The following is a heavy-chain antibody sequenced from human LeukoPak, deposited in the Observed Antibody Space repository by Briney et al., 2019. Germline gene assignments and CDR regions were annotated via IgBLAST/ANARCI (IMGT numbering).Heavy chain of an antibody. D-gene: IGHD4-17*01. J-gene: IGHJ2*01. V-gene: IGHV4-34*01. Sequence: SETLSLTCAVYGGSFSGYYWSWIRQPPGKGLEWIGEINHSGSTNYNPSLKSRVTISVDTSKNQFSLKLSSVTAADTAVYYCARGQGTVTTRLGYFDLWGSGTLVTVSS. CDR2: INHSGST. CDR3: ARGQGTVTTRLGYFDL. CDR1: GGSFSGYY.